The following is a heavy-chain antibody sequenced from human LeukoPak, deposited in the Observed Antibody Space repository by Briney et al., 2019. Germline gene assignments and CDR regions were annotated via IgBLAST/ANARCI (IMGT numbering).Heavy chain of an antibody. V-gene: IGHV4-59*01. CDR1: GGSISSYY. CDR2: IYYSGST. D-gene: IGHD6-13*01. Sequence: NPSETLSLTCTVSGGSISSYYWSWIRQPPGKGLGWIGYIYYSGSTNYNPSLKSRVTISVDTSKNQFSLKLSSVTAADTAVYYCARVEGSSWFDYWGQGTLVTVSS. J-gene: IGHJ4*02. CDR3: ARVEGSSWFDY.